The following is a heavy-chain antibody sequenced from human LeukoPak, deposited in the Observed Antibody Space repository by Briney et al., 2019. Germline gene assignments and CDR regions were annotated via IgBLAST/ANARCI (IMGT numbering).Heavy chain of an antibody. Sequence: GESLKISCKTSGYDFSTYYISWVRQTPGKGLEWMGRIDPSDSHTYSRPSFQGRVTISADKSITTAYLQWNSLKASGTAIYYCARLHSSNYCTTTSCHLAYWGQGTLVTVSS. D-gene: IGHD2-8*01. CDR1: GYDFSTYY. J-gene: IGHJ4*02. CDR3: ARLHSSNYCTTTSCHLAY. V-gene: IGHV5-10-1*01. CDR2: IDPSDSHT.